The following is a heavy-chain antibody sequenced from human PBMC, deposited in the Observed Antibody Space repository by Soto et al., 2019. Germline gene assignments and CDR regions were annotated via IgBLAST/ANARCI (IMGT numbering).Heavy chain of an antibody. Sequence: VQLVESGGGVVQPGRSLRLSCAASGFTFSSYGMHWVRQAPGKGLEWVAVISYDGSNKYYADSVKGRFTISRDNSKNTLYLQMNSLRAEDTAVYYCAKDGYHYDILTGYYTPDYYYYGMDVWGQGTTVTVSS. CDR1: GFTFSSYG. D-gene: IGHD3-9*01. CDR3: AKDGYHYDILTGYYTPDYYYYGMDV. J-gene: IGHJ6*02. CDR2: ISYDGSNK. V-gene: IGHV3-30*18.